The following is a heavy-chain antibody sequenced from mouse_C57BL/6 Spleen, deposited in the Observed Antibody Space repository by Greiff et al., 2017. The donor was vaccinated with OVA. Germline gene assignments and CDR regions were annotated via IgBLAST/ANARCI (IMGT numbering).Heavy chain of an antibody. Sequence: QVQLQQPGAELVKPGASVKMSCKASGYTFTSYWITWVKQRPGQGLEWIGDIYPGSGGTNYNEKFKSKATLTVDTSSSTAYMQLSSLTSEDSAVYYCARHEVTTVVAGNYWGQGTTLTVSS. V-gene: IGHV1-55*01. CDR2: IYPGSGGT. CDR3: ARHEVTTVVAGNY. CDR1: GYTFTSYW. D-gene: IGHD1-1*01. J-gene: IGHJ2*01.